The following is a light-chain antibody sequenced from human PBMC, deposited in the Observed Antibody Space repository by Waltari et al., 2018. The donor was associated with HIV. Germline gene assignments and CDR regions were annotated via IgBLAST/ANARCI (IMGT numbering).Light chain of an antibody. CDR3: QQRSNWPPGRLT. Sequence: EIVLTQSPATLSLSPGERATLSCSASQSVSSYLAWYQQKPGQAPRLLIYDASNRATGIPARFTGSGSGTDFTLTISSLEPEDFAVYYCQQRSNWPPGRLTFGGGTKVEIK. CDR1: QSVSSY. CDR2: DAS. J-gene: IGKJ4*01. V-gene: IGKV3-11*01.